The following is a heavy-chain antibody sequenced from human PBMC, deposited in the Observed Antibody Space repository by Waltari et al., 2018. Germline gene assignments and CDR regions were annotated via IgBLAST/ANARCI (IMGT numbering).Heavy chain of an antibody. V-gene: IGHV1-3*01. J-gene: IGHJ6*02. CDR1: GYTFTSYA. CDR2: INAGNGNT. Sequence: QVQLVQSGAEVKKPGASVKVSCKASGYTFTSYAMHWVRQAPGQRLEWMGWINAGNGNTKDSQKCQGKVTITRDTSASTAYMELSSLRSEDTAVYYCAREQIRFLEWSRPYSGMDVWGQGTTVTVSS. D-gene: IGHD3-3*01. CDR3: AREQIRFLEWSRPYSGMDV.